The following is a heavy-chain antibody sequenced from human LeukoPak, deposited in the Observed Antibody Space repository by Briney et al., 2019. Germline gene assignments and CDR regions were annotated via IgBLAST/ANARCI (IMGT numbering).Heavy chain of an antibody. V-gene: IGHV4-34*01. J-gene: IGHJ4*02. D-gene: IGHD5-18*01. CDR3: ARGRGYSYANVGYYFDY. CDR2: INHSGST. Sequence: SETLSLTCAVYGGSFSGYYWSWIRQPPGKGLEWIGEINHSGSTNYNPSLKSRVTISVDTSKNQFSLKLSSVTAADTAVYYCARGRGYSYANVGYYFDYWGQGTLVTVSS. CDR1: GGSFSGYY.